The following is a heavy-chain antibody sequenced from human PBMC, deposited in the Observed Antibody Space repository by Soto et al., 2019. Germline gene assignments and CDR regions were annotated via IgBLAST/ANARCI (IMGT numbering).Heavy chain of an antibody. D-gene: IGHD6-19*01. CDR1: GGSFSGYY. Sequence: SETLSLTCAVYGGSFSGYYWSWIRQPPGKGLEWIGEINHSGSTNYNPSLKSRVTISVDTSKNQFSLKLSSVTAADTAVYYCARLGSSGWYSKGAFDIWGQGTMVTVSS. CDR3: ARLGSSGWYSKGAFDI. V-gene: IGHV4-34*01. J-gene: IGHJ3*02. CDR2: INHSGST.